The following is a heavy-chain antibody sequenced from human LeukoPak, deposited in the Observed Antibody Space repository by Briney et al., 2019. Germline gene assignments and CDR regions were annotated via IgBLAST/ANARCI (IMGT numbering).Heavy chain of an antibody. CDR2: IFSSGST. CDR1: GGSISNYY. D-gene: IGHD2-2*01. Sequence: SATLSLTCTVSGGSISNYYWSWIRQPAGKGLEWIGRIFSSGSTNYNPSLKSRVTMSVDTSKNQFSLKLSSVTAADTAEYFCARESRRSYCNEYWGQGTLVTVSS. CDR3: ARESRRSYCNEY. V-gene: IGHV4-4*07. J-gene: IGHJ4*02.